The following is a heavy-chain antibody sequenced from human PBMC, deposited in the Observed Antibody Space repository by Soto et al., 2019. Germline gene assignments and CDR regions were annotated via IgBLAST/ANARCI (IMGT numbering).Heavy chain of an antibody. J-gene: IGHJ6*02. CDR1: GYTFTSYD. CDR3: GTSGYNGRPYYYYGMDV. Sequence: ASVKVSCKASGYTFTSYDINWVRQATGQGLEWMGWMNPNSGNTGYAQKFQGRVTMTRNTSISTAYMELSSLRSEDTAVYYCGTSGYNGRPYYYYGMDVWGQGTTVTVSS. CDR2: MNPNSGNT. V-gene: IGHV1-8*01. D-gene: IGHD5-12*01.